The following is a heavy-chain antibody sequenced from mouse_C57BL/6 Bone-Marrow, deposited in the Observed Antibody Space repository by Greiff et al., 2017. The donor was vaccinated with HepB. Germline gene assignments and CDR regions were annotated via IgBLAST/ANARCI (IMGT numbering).Heavy chain of an antibody. CDR2: SRNKANDYTT. J-gene: IGHJ4*01. D-gene: IGHD2-5*01. V-gene: IGHV7-1*01. Sequence: DVKLVESGGGLVQSGRSLRLSCATSGFTFSDFYMEWVRQAPGKGLEWIAASRNKANDYTTEYSASVKGRFIVSRDTSQSILYLQMNALRAEDTAIYYCARDADYSNHYYAMDYWGQGTSVTVSS. CDR3: ARDADYSNHYYAMDY. CDR1: GFTFSDFY.